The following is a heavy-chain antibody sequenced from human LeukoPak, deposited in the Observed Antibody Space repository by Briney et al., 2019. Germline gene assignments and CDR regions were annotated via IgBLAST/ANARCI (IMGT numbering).Heavy chain of an antibody. J-gene: IGHJ4*02. D-gene: IGHD3-10*01. CDR3: ARDLTVRGVISFDY. CDR1: GGSISSSNW. V-gene: IGHV4-4*02. CDR2: IYHSGST. Sequence: PSGTLSLTCAVSGGSISSSNWWRWVRQPPGKGLEWIGEIYHSGSTDYNPSLKSRVTISVDKSKNQFSLKLSSVTAADTAVYYCARDLTVRGVISFDYWGQGTLVTVSS.